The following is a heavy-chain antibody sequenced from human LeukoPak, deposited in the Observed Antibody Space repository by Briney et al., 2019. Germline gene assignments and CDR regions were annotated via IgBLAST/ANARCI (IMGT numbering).Heavy chain of an antibody. CDR3: ATDSGTFVAAGTFAY. V-gene: IGHV4-39*02. J-gene: IGHJ4*01. CDR2: IYYSGKT. CDR1: GGSITSSSYY. D-gene: IGHD1-26*01. Sequence: SETLSLTCSVSGGSITSSSYYWGWIRQPPGKGLQWIGSIYYSGKTYHNPSLQSRVAISLDKSRNDFDLKLTSVTAADTAFYYCATDSGTFVAAGTFAYWSHGSLVAVSS.